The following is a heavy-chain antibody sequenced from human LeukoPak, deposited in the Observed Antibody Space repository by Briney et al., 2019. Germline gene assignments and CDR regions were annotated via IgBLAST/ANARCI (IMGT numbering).Heavy chain of an antibody. J-gene: IGHJ3*02. CDR3: AKGANYYDSSGYYAFDI. Sequence: GGSLRLSCAASGFTFSSYAMSWVRQAPGKGLEWVSAISGSGGSTYYADSVKGRFTISRDNSKNTLYLQMNSLRAEDTAVYYCAKGANYYDSSGYYAFDIWGQGTMVTVSS. CDR2: ISGSGGST. CDR1: GFTFSSYA. V-gene: IGHV3-23*01. D-gene: IGHD3-22*01.